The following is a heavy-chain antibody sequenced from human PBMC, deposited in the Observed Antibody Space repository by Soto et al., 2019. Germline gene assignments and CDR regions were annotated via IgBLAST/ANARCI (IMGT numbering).Heavy chain of an antibody. D-gene: IGHD3-9*01. CDR2: ISGSGGST. Sequence: RSLAVCRFRKNQGKGLEWVSAISGSGGSTYYADPVKGRFTISRDNSKNTLYLQMNSLRAEDTAVYYFAKDEFTELVADALAIWVQGTTVXVSS. CDR1: RSLA. J-gene: IGHJ3*02. CDR3: AKDEFTELVADALAI. V-gene: IGHV3-23*01.